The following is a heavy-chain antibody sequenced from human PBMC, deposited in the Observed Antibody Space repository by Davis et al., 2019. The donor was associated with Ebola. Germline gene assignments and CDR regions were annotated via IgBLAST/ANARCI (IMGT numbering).Heavy chain of an antibody. Sequence: ASVKVSCKASGYFFTGFYMHWVRQAPGQGLEWMGWISAYNGHTNYAQNLQGRLTMTTATSTATAYMELRGLTSDDTAVYYCARDRAYCTHGACFTRYHDYGLDVWGKGTTVTVSS. CDR2: ISAYNGHT. D-gene: IGHD2-8*01. J-gene: IGHJ6*04. CDR3: ARDRAYCTHGACFTRYHDYGLDV. CDR1: GYFFTGFY. V-gene: IGHV1-18*04.